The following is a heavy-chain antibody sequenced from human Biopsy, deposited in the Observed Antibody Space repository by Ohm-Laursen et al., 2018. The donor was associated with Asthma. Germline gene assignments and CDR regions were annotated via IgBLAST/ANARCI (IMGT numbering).Heavy chain of an antibody. CDR3: AGFCSGGNCPDH. Sequence: GTLSLTCTVSGGSINIGDYYWSWIRQLPVKGLEWIGNIHYSGSTYSNPSLKSRVTISVDTSKKQISLRLSSVIAADTAVYYCAGFCSGGNCPDHWGQGTLVTVSS. D-gene: IGHD2-15*01. V-gene: IGHV4-61*08. CDR2: IHYSGST. J-gene: IGHJ4*02. CDR1: GGSINIGDYY.